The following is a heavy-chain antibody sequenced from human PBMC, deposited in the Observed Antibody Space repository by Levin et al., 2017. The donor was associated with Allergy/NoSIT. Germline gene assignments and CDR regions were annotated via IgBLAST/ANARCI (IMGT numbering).Heavy chain of an antibody. CDR2: ISAYNGNT. CDR1: GYTFTSYG. V-gene: IGHV1-18*01. CDR3: ARAAAAGSSPFDY. Sequence: GESLKISCQASGYTFTSYGISWVRQAPGQGLEWMGWISAYNGNTNYAQKLQGRVTMTTDTSTSTAYMELRSLRSDDTAVYYCARAAAAGSSPFDYWGQGTLVTVSS. J-gene: IGHJ4*02. D-gene: IGHD6-13*01.